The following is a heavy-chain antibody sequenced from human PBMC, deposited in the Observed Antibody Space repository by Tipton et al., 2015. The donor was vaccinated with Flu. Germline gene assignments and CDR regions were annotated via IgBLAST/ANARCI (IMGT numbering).Heavy chain of an antibody. D-gene: IGHD6-13*01. CDR3: ARNTGYTSSWRFDV. V-gene: IGHV4-38-2*02. J-gene: IGHJ3*01. CDR1: GYSMSRGYF. Sequence: TLSLTCTVYGYSMSRGYFWGWVRQPSGKGLEWIGSIHHTGTTYQNPTFKSRATISVDTSRNQFSLTLSSVTAADAAVYYCARNTGYTSSWRFDVWGQGTEVNISS. CDR2: IHHTGTT.